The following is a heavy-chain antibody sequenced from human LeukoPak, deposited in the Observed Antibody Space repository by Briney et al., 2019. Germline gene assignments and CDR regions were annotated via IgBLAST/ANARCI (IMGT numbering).Heavy chain of an antibody. J-gene: IGHJ4*02. CDR3: ASLAWGDPFDY. V-gene: IGHV3-53*05. D-gene: IGHD3-16*01. Sequence: PGGSLRLSCAASGFTVSSNYMSWVRQAPGKGLEWVSVIYSGGSTYYADSVKGRFTISRDNSKNTLYLQMNSLRAEDTAVYYCASLAWGDPFDYWGQGTLVTVSS. CDR2: IYSGGST. CDR1: GFTVSSNY.